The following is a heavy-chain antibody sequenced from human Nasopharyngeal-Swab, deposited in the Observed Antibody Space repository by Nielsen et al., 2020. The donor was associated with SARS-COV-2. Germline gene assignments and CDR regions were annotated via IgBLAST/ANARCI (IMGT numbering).Heavy chain of an antibody. CDR2: INAGNGNT. D-gene: IGHD2-2*01. J-gene: IGHJ4*02. Sequence: WARQAPGQRLEWMGWINAGNGNTKYSQKFQGRVTITRDTSASTAYMELSSLRSEDTAVYYCARAKYCSSTSCLRWGYFDYWGQGTLVTVSS. CDR3: ARAKYCSSTSCLRWGYFDY. V-gene: IGHV1-3*01.